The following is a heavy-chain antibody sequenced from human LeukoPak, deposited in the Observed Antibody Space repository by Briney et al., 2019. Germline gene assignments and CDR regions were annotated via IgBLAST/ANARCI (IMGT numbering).Heavy chain of an antibody. Sequence: GGSLRLSCAASGFTFSSYGMNWVRQAPGKGLEWVSAISGRDDSTNYADSVKGRFTISRDNSKNTLYLQMNSLRAEDTAVYYCAKGDSSSWYGAFDIWAKGQWSPSLQ. V-gene: IGHV3-23*01. J-gene: IGHJ3*02. CDR3: AKGDSSSWYGAFDI. D-gene: IGHD6-13*01. CDR1: GFTFSSYG. CDR2: ISGRDDST.